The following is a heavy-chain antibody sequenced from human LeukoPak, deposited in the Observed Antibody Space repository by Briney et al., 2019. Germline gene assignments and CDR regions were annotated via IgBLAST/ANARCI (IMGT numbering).Heavy chain of an antibody. J-gene: IGHJ4*02. CDR2: INPSGGST. CDR1: GYTFTSYY. D-gene: IGHD3-22*01. Sequence: ASVKVSCKASGYTFTSYYMHWVRQAPGQGLEWMGIINPSGGSTSYAQKFQGRVTMTRDTSTSTVYMELSSLRSEDTAVYYCAREEYYYDSSGSKSSDYWGRGTLVTVSS. CDR3: AREEYYYDSSGSKSSDY. V-gene: IGHV1-46*01.